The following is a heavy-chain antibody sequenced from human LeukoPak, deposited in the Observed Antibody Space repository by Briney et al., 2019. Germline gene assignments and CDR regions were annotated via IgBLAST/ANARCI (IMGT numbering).Heavy chain of an antibody. CDR1: GFTFDDYF. CDR3: ARDLARPSYSSSWD. J-gene: IGHJ4*02. CDR2: ITNSGYTM. D-gene: IGHD6-13*01. V-gene: IGHV3-11*04. Sequence: PGGSLRLSCAAAGFTFDDYFMGWVRQAPGKGLEWVSYITNSGYTMYYADSVRGRFTISKDNAKNSLYLHMSGLRAEDTAVYYCARDLARPSYSSSWDWGQGTLVTVSS.